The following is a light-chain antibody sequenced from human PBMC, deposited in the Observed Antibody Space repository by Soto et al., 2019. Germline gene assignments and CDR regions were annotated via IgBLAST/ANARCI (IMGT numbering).Light chain of an antibody. CDR2: GVT. J-gene: IGLJ1*01. Sequence: QSALTQPPSASGSPGQSVTISCTGTSSDIGGFRYVSWYRQYPGKAPKLLIYGVTQRPSGVPDRFSGSKSGNPASLTVSGLQAEDEADYYCISYAGINNSLVFGTGTKVTVL. V-gene: IGLV2-8*01. CDR3: ISYAGINNSLV. CDR1: SSDIGGFRY.